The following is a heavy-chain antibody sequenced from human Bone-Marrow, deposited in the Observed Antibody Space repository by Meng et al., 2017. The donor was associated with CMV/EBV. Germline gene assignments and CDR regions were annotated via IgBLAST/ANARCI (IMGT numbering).Heavy chain of an antibody. Sequence: GESLKISCAASGFSFSSYEMNWVRQAPGKGLEWASYISSSGSTRYYGDSVRGRFTISRDNAKNSLYLQMNSLRAEDTAVYYCARAGYGRGYFDDWGQGTLVTVSS. CDR3: ARAGYGRGYFDD. CDR2: ISSSGSTR. D-gene: IGHD5-12*01. V-gene: IGHV3-48*03. J-gene: IGHJ4*02. CDR1: GFSFSSYE.